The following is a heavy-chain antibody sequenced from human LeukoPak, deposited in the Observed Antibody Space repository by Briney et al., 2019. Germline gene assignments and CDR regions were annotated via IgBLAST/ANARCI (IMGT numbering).Heavy chain of an antibody. V-gene: IGHV3-66*01. CDR2: IYADGST. D-gene: IGHD6-13*01. CDR1: GFTVSNY. Sequence: GGSLRLSCAASGFTVSNYMSWVRQAPGKGLQWVSVIYADGSTYYADSVKGRFTISRDISKNTLYLQVNSLRAEDTAVYYCARDIEAAGLFLDYWGQGTLVTVSS. J-gene: IGHJ4*02. CDR3: ARDIEAAGLFLDY.